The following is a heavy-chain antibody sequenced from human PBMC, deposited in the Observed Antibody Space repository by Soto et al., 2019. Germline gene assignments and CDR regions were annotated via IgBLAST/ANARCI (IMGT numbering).Heavy chain of an antibody. CDR1: GYTFRNIG. V-gene: IGHV1-18*01. CDR3: ARENSYFDY. CDR2: ISAYNANA. J-gene: IGHJ4*01. Sequence: QIQLLQSGAEVKKPGASVTVTCKASGYTFRNIGISCVRQAPGQGLEWMGWISAYNANANYAQKFQGRLTMTADTSTSTAYIELMSLRSDDTAVYYGARENSYFDYWAHGTLVTGSS.